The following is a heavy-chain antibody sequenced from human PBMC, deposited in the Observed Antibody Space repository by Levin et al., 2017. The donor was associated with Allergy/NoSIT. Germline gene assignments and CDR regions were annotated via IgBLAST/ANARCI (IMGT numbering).Heavy chain of an antibody. J-gene: IGHJ2*01. Sequence: QAGGSLRLSCAASGLTFDDYAMHWVRQAPGKGLEWVSGISWKSGIIGYADSVKGRFTISRDNAKNSLYLQMNSLRVEDTGLYYCAKDIRGYCSGAFDLWGRGTLVTVSS. D-gene: IGHD2-15*01. CDR2: ISWKSGII. V-gene: IGHV3-9*01. CDR1: GLTFDDYA. CDR3: AKDIRGYCSGAFDL.